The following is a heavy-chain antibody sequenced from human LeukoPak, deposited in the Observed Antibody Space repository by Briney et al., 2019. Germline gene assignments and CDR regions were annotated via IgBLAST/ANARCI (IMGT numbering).Heavy chain of an antibody. Sequence: GASVKVSCKASGYSFTSFAISWVRQAPGQGLEWMGWINPKSGGTNYAEKFQGRVTMTRDTSISTAYMEVIRLRSDDTAVYYCARSPHILTGEKFEYWGQGTRVTVSS. D-gene: IGHD3-9*01. J-gene: IGHJ4*02. V-gene: IGHV1-2*02. CDR1: GYSFTSFA. CDR2: INPKSGGT. CDR3: ARSPHILTGEKFEY.